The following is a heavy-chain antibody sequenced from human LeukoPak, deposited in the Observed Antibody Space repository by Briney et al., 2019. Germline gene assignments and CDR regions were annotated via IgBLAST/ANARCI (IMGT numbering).Heavy chain of an antibody. CDR2: INWNDEK. J-gene: IGHJ4*02. D-gene: IGHD7-27*01. CDR3: ARDLNWAIDY. Sequence: SGPTLVNPTQTLTLTCTFSRFSLSTSGVGVGWIRQTPGKALEWLALINWNDEKRYSPSLKSRLTITKDTSKNQVVLTMTNMDPVDTATYYCARDLNWAIDYWGQGTLVTVSS. CDR1: RFSLSTSGVG. V-gene: IGHV2-5*01.